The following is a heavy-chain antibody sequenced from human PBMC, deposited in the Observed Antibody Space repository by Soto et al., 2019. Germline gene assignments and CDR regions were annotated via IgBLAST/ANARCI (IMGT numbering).Heavy chain of an antibody. CDR2: VYNSGST. CDR1: GGSISSYY. Sequence: SETLSLTCAVSGGSISSYYWSWIRQPPGKGLEWIGYVYNSGSTNYNPSLKSRVTISIDTSKNQFSLKLTSLTATDTAVYYCARGGPSSKWLDPWGQGTLVTVSS. CDR3: ARGGPSSKWLDP. V-gene: IGHV4-59*01. J-gene: IGHJ5*02.